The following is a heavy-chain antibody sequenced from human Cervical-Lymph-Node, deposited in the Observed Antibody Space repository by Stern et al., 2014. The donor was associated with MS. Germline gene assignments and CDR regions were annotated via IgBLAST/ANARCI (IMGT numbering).Heavy chain of an antibody. J-gene: IGHJ4*02. V-gene: IGHV5-51*01. D-gene: IGHD2-2*02. CDR1: GYTFTNNW. Sequence: VQLVQSGAEVKKPGESLKISCKGSGYTFTNNWIAWVRQMPGKGPECMGIIYPPDSNTRYSPSFQGQVTISVDKYSNTAYLQWSSLTASDSAMYYCARQGCGSTSCHSIDYWGQGTLITVSS. CDR2: IYPPDSNT. CDR3: ARQGCGSTSCHSIDY.